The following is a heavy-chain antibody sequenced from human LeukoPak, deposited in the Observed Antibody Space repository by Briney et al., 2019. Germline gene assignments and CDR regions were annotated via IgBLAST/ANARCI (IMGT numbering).Heavy chain of an antibody. CDR1: GFTFGDYY. V-gene: IGHV3-49*03. CDR2: IRSQGHGETT. CDR3: SGHRHSFNWFDP. Sequence: PGRSLRLSCTGSGFTFGDYYINWLRQAPGKGPEWVGFIRSQGHGETTEYAASVKGRFTISRDDSRSIAYLQMDSLKTDDTALYYCSGHRHSFNWFDPWGQGTLVTVSS. D-gene: IGHD5-18*01. J-gene: IGHJ5*02.